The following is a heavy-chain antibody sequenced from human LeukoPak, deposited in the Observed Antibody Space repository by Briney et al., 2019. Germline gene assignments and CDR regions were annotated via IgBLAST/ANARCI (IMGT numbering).Heavy chain of an antibody. CDR2: IYYSGST. CDR3: ARVSGSSGFYYFDY. D-gene: IGHD5-18*01. V-gene: IGHV4-59*11. CDR1: GDSIGTHY. Sequence: SETLSLTCTVSGDSIGTHYWSWIRQSPGKGLEWIGYIYYSGSTNYNPSLKSRVTISVDTSKNQFSLRLSSVTAADTAEYYCARVSGSSGFYYFDYWGQGSLVTVSS. J-gene: IGHJ4*02.